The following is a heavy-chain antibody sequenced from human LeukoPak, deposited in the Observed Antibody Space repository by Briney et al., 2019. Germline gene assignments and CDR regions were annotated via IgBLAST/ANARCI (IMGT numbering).Heavy chain of an antibody. V-gene: IGHV1-69*06. CDR1: GGTFSSYA. CDR3: ARAGDLGYCSGGSCPHYHYYYGMDV. J-gene: IGHJ6*04. D-gene: IGHD2-15*01. CDR2: IIPIFGTA. Sequence: SVKVSCKASGGTFSSYAISWVRQAPGQGLEWMGGIIPIFGTANYAQKFQGRVTITADKSTSTAYMELSSLRSEDTAVYYCARAGDLGYCSGGSCPHYHYYYGMDVWGKGTTVTVSS.